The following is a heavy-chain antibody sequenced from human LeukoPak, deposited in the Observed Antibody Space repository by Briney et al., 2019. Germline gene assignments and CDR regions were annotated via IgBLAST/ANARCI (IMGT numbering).Heavy chain of an antibody. D-gene: IGHD6-13*01. CDR2: IRYDGSNK. V-gene: IGHV3-30*02. Sequence: QTGGSLRLSCAASGFTFSSYGMHWVRQAPGKGLEWVAFIRYDGSNKYYADSVKGRFTISRDNSKNTLYLQMNSLRAEDTAVYYCAKAFGYSSNLFDYWGQGTLVTVSS. CDR3: AKAFGYSSNLFDY. J-gene: IGHJ4*02. CDR1: GFTFSSYG.